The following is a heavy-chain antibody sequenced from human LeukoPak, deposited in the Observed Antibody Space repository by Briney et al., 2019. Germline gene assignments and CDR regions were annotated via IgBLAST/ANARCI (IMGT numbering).Heavy chain of an antibody. V-gene: IGHV3-7*01. D-gene: IGHD2-2*01. CDR3: ARDGLPVALDK. CDR2: INPDGSEK. CDR1: RFTFIKYY. Sequence: PGGSLRLSCVASRFTFIKYYMSWGRQAPGKGLQWVANINPDGSEKYYVDSVKGRFTISRDNAKNSLYLQMNSLRAEDTAVYYCARDGLPVALDKWGQGTLVTVSS. J-gene: IGHJ4*02.